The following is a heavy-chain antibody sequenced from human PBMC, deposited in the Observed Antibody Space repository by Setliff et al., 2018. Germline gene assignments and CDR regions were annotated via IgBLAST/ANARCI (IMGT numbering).Heavy chain of an antibody. Sequence: VKVSCKASGYTFTSYAMNWVRQAPGQGLEWMGWINTNTGNPTYAQGFTGRFVFSLDTSVSTAYLQISSLKAEDTAVYYCARGGVRGVIVLPGYWGQGTLVTVSS. CDR3: ARGGVRGVIVLPGY. V-gene: IGHV7-4-1*02. J-gene: IGHJ4*02. CDR2: INTNTGNP. CDR1: GYTFTSYA. D-gene: IGHD3-10*01.